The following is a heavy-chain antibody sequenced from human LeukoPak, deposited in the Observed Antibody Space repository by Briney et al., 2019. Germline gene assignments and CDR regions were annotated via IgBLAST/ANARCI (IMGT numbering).Heavy chain of an antibody. CDR2: ISSSSSYT. J-gene: IGHJ4*02. CDR1: GFXFSDYY. CDR3: ARVGPRYYFDY. V-gene: IGHV3-11*05. Sequence: PGGSLRLSCAASGFXFSDYYISWIRQAPGKGLEWVSYISSSSSYTNYADSVKGRFTISRDNAKNSLYLQMNGLRAEDTAVYYCARVGPRYYFDYWGQGTLVTVSS.